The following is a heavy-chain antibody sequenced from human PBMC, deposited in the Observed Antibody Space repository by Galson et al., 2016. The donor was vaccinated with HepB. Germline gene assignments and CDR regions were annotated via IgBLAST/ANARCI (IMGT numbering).Heavy chain of an antibody. V-gene: IGHV1-18*01. CDR2: ISVFNGRT. D-gene: IGHD6-19*01. J-gene: IGHJ4*02. CDR1: NYTFSSYG. CDR3: ARVYSSGWPFDF. Sequence: SVKVSCKASNYTFSSYGLSWVRQAPGQGLEWVGWISVFNGRTNYAQNFQDRVTMTTDTFTNTAYMELRSLRSGDTAIYYCARVYSSGWPFDFWGQGTLVTVSS.